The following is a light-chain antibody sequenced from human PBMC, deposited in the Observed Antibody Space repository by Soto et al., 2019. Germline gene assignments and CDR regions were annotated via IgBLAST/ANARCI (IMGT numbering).Light chain of an antibody. CDR3: QQSGDSQWT. J-gene: IGKJ1*01. CDR2: GAS. CDR1: QSVSSN. Sequence: EIVMTQSPATLSVSPGERATRSCRRSQSVSSNLAWYQQKPGQAPRLLIYGASTRATGIPDRFSGSGSGMDFTLTISSLAPEDFAVYYCQQSGDSQWTFGQGTKVDI. V-gene: IGKV3D-15*01.